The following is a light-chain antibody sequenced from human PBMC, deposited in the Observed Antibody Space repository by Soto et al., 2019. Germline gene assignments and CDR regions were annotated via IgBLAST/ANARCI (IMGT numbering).Light chain of an antibody. V-gene: IGLV4-69*01. CDR3: HTWGAGIVV. CDR2: LNSDGRH. J-gene: IGLJ2*01. Sequence: QSVLTQSPSASASLGASVKLTCTLSSGHSSYAIAWHQQQPEKGPRFLMNLNSDGRHTKGDGIPDRFSGSSSGAERYLTIASLQSEDEADYYCHTWGAGIVVFGGGTKVTVL. CDR1: SGHSSYA.